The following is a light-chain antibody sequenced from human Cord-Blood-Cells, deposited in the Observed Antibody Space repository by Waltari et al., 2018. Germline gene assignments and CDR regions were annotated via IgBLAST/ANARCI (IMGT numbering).Light chain of an antibody. CDR3: QQYYSTPLT. CDR2: WAS. Sequence: DIVMTKSPDSLAVSLGERATINCKSSQSVLYSSNNKNYLAWYQQKPGQPPKLLIYWASTRASGVPDRFSGSGSGTDFTLTISTLQAEDVTVYYCQQYYSTPLTFGGGTKVEIK. V-gene: IGKV4-1*01. J-gene: IGKJ4*01. CDR1: QSVLYSSNNKNY.